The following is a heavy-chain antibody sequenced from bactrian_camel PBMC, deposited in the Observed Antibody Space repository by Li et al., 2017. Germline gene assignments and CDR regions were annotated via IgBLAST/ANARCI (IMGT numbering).Heavy chain of an antibody. D-gene: IGHD3*01. Sequence: VQLVESGGASVQAGGSLRLSCAASGSTYNVACMAWFRQAPGKEREGVASIHTEPGTTYYADSVNGRFTISQDNAKNMVYLQVNGLKAEDTAMYYCAAGWSFGVGTLLRRHYNYWGQGTQVTVS. J-gene: IGHJ4*01. V-gene: IGHV3S1*01. CDR1: GSTYNVAC. CDR2: IHTEPGTT. CDR3: AAGWSFGVGTLLRRHYNY.